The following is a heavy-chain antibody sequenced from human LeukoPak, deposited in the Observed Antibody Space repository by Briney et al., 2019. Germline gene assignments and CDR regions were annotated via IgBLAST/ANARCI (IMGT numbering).Heavy chain of an antibody. V-gene: IGHV3-9*01. J-gene: IGHJ6*02. Sequence: PGRSLRLSCAASGFTFDDYAMHWVRQAPGKGLEWVSGISWNSGSIGYADSVRGRFTISRDNAKNSLYLQMNSLRAEDTALYDCAGGFGQAYYYYYGMDVWGQGTTVTVSS. CDR2: ISWNSGSI. CDR1: GFTFDDYA. CDR3: AGGFGQAYYYYYGMDV. D-gene: IGHD3-16*01.